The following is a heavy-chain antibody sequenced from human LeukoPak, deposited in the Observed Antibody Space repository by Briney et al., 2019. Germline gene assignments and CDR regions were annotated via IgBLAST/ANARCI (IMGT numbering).Heavy chain of an antibody. CDR3: ARGVYDSSGYHYYGGFYYFDS. V-gene: IGHV4-38-2*01. D-gene: IGHD3-22*01. CDR1: GSSINSGYY. J-gene: IGHJ4*02. CDR2: IDHSGSY. Sequence: PSETLSLTCAVSGSSINSGYYWAWLRQPPGKGLEWIGSIDHSGSYYSTPSLKSRVTISLHSSKKHFSLELSSVTAADTAVYYCARGVYDSSGYHYYGGFYYFDSWGRGTLVTVSS.